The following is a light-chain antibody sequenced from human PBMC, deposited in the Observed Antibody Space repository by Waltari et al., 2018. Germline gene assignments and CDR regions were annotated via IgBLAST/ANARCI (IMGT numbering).Light chain of an antibody. CDR3: QQYSSSPLS. Sequence: DIQMTQSPSSLSASVGDRVTITCRASQGISVWLAWYQQKPGRAPSLLIYKTSNLESGVPSRFSGSGSVTDFTLTINSLQPEDFATYYCQQYSSSPLSFGQGTKLEI. V-gene: IGKV1-5*03. J-gene: IGKJ2*03. CDR2: KTS. CDR1: QGISVW.